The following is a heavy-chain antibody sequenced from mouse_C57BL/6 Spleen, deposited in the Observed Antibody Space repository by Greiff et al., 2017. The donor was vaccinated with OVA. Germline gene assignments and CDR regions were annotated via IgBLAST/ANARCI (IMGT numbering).Heavy chain of an antibody. D-gene: IGHD1-1*01. CDR3: TVLYGSSYFWYCDV. V-gene: IGHV1-5*01. Sequence: VQLQQSGTVLARPGASVKMSCKTSGYTFTSYWMHWVKQRPGQGLEWIGAIYPGNSDTSYNQKFKGKAKLTAVTSASTAYMELSSLTNEDSAVYYCTVLYGSSYFWYCDVWGTGTTVTVSS. J-gene: IGHJ1*03. CDR2: IYPGNSDT. CDR1: GYTFTSYW.